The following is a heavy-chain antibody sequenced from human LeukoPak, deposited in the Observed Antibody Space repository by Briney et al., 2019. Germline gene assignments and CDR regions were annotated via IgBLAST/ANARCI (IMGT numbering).Heavy chain of an antibody. CDR3: ARSVYGDFDSRYFDV. D-gene: IGHD4-17*01. J-gene: IGHJ2*01. V-gene: IGHV4-34*01. CDR1: GGSFRGYY. CDR2: INHSGSA. Sequence: PSETLSLTCAVYGGSFRGYYWSWIRQPPGQGLEWIGEINHSGSANYNPSLKSRVTISVDKSKKQFSLRLSSVTAADTAVHYCARSVYGDFDSRYFDVWGRGTLVTVSS.